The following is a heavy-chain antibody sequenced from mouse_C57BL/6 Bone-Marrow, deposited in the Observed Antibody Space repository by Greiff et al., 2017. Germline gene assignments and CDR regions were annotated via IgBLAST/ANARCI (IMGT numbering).Heavy chain of an antibody. V-gene: IGHV1-69*01. CDR2: IDPSDSYT. CDR3: ARERDRDPYFDY. CDR1: GYTFTSYW. J-gene: IGHJ2*01. D-gene: IGHD3-1*01. Sequence: VQLQQPGAELVMPGASVKLSCKASGYTFTSYWMHWVKQRPGQGLEWIGEIDPSDSYTNYNQKFKGKSTLTVDKSSSTAYMQLSSLTSEDSAVYFCARERDRDPYFDYWGQGTTLTVSS.